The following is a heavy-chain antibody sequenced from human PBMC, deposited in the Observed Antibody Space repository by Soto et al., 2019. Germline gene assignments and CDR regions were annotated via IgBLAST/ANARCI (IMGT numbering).Heavy chain of an antibody. CDR2: IKTDGSFS. Sequence: EVQLVESGGGLVQPGGSLRLSCAASGFTFSSYYMHWVRQAPGKGLVWISRIKTDGSFSSYADSVKGRFTISRDNARNTLFLQMNSLSDYDTAVYYCASGFYGDPPALDYWGQGTLVSVSS. D-gene: IGHD4-17*01. CDR1: GFTFSSYY. CDR3: ASGFYGDPPALDY. V-gene: IGHV3-74*01. J-gene: IGHJ4*02.